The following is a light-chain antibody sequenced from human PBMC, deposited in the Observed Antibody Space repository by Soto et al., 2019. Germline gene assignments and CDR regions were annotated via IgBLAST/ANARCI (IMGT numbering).Light chain of an antibody. V-gene: IGLV1-40*01. CDR2: GTS. J-gene: IGLJ3*02. CDR3: GTWESYLSVGV. CDR1: SSNLGANSD. Sequence: QSALTQPPSVSGAPGQRVTISCTGSSSNLGANSDVHWYQQLAGAAPKLLIYGTSNRPSGVSDRFSGSKSGTSATLGIAGLQTADEADYYCGTWESYLSVGVFGGGTKVTVL.